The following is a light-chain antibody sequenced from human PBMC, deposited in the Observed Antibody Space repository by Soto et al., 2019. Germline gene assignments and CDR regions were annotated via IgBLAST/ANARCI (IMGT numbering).Light chain of an antibody. Sequence: QSVLTQPPSASGSPGQSVNISCTGTSSDVGGYNYVSWYQQHPGKAPKLMIYEVSKRPSGVPDRFSGSKSGNTASLTVSGLQAEDEADYYCSSYAGSKYVFGTGTKLTVL. J-gene: IGLJ1*01. CDR2: EVS. CDR1: SSDVGGYNY. V-gene: IGLV2-8*01. CDR3: SSYAGSKYV.